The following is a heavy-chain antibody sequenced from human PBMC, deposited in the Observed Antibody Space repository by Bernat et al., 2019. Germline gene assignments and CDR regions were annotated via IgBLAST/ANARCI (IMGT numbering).Heavy chain of an antibody. CDR2: ISAYNGNT. V-gene: IGHV1-18*01. D-gene: IGHD3-9*01. CDR3: ARGERYFDWLFGRDAFDI. CDR1: VYTFTSYG. J-gene: IGHJ3*02. Sequence: QVQLVQSGAEVKKPGASVKVSCKASVYTFTSYGISWVRQAPGQGLEWMGWISAYNGNTNYAQKLQGRVTMTTDTSTSTAYMELRSLRSDDTAVYYCARGERYFDWLFGRDAFDIWGQGTMVTVSS.